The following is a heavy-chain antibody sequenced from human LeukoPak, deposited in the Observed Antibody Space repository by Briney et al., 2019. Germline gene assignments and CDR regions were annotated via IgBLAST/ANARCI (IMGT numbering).Heavy chain of an antibody. Sequence: PSETLSLTCAVYGGSFSGYYWSWIRQPPGKGLEWSGEINHSGSTNYNPSLKSRVTISVDTSKNQFSLKLSSVTAADTAVYYCARALLVGATDYWGQGTLVTVSS. CDR2: INHSGST. CDR1: GGSFSGYY. V-gene: IGHV4-34*01. J-gene: IGHJ4*02. D-gene: IGHD1-26*01. CDR3: ARALLVGATDY.